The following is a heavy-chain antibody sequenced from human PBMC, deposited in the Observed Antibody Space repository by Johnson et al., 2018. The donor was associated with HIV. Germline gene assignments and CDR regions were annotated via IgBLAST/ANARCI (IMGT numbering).Heavy chain of an antibody. CDR3: TTGLYWNDAFDI. D-gene: IGHD1-1*01. CDR2: IKSKTDGGTR. Sequence: VQLVESGGGLVKPGGSLRLSCAASGFTFSNAWMSWVRQAPGKGLERVGRIKSKTDGGTRDYAAPVKGRFTISIDASTNTLYLQMNSLKTEDTAVYYCTTGLYWNDAFDIWGQGTVVTVSS. J-gene: IGHJ3*02. CDR1: GFTFSNAW. V-gene: IGHV3-15*01.